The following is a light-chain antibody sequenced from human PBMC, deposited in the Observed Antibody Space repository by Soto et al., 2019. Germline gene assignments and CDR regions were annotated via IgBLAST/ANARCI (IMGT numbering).Light chain of an antibody. Sequence: DIQMTQSPSTLSASVGERVTITCRASQSISDWLVWYQQKPGKAPKLLIYDASNLERGVPSRFSGSGSGTEFTLTISSLQPDDFATYYCQQHNSSPWTFGQGTTVEIK. CDR2: DAS. CDR3: QQHNSSPWT. V-gene: IGKV1-5*01. J-gene: IGKJ1*01. CDR1: QSISDW.